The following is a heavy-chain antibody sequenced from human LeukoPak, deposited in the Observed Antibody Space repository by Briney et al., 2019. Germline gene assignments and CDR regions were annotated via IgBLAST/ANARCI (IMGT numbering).Heavy chain of an antibody. J-gene: IGHJ4*02. Sequence: SETLSLTCTVSGGSIGSSSYYWGWIRQPPGKELEWIGYIYYSGSTNYNPTLKSRVTISVDTSKNQFSLKLSSVTAADTAVYYCARGADSSGYYSIFYFDYWGQGTLVTVSS. CDR3: ARGADSSGYYSIFYFDY. CDR1: GGSIGSSSYY. CDR2: IYYSGST. D-gene: IGHD3-22*01. V-gene: IGHV4-61*05.